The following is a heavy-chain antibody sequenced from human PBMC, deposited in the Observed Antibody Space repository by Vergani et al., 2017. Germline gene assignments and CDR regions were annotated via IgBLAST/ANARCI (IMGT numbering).Heavy chain of an antibody. J-gene: IGHJ6*02. CDR3: AKGVYCSSTRCDEGLGYDYGMGG. D-gene: IGHD2-2*01. Sequence: EVQLLESGGGLVQPGGSLRLSCAASGFTFSSYAMSWVRQVPGKGLEWVSGISGSGGNTYYAHSVKGRFTISRDNSKNTLYLQMNSLRADDTAVYYCAKGVYCSSTRCDEGLGYDYGMGGWGQGTTVTFSS. V-gene: IGHV3-23*01. CDR1: GFTFSSYA. CDR2: ISGSGGNT.